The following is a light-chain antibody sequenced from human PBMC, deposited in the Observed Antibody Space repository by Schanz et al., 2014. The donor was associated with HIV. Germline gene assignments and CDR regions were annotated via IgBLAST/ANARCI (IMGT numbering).Light chain of an antibody. Sequence: QSALTQPASVSGSPGQSITISCTGTRSDVGGYNYASWYQQRPGKAPRLLISEVNKRPSGVPDRFSGSKSDNTASLTVSGLQTEDEADYYCLSYAGNNNLIFGGGTKRPS. J-gene: IGLJ2*01. CDR2: EVN. V-gene: IGLV2-8*01. CDR3: LSYAGNNNLI. CDR1: RSDVGGYNY.